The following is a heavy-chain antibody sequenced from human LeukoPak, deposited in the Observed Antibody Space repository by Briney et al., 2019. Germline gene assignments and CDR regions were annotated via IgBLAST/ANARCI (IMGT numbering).Heavy chain of an antibody. J-gene: IGHJ4*02. CDR1: GGTFSSYA. CDR3: ASLHCSGGSCYLAEY. V-gene: IGHV1-69*13. Sequence: ASVKVSCKASGGTFSSYAISWVRQAPGQGLEWMGGIIPIFGTANYAQKFQGRVTITADESTSTAYMELSSLRSEDTAVYYCASLHCSGGSCYLAEYWGQGTLVTVSS. CDR2: IIPIFGTA. D-gene: IGHD2-15*01.